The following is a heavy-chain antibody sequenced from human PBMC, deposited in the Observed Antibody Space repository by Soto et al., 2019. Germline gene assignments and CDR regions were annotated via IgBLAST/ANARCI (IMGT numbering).Heavy chain of an antibody. CDR2: IFHSGST. D-gene: IGHD3-22*01. V-gene: IGHV4-59*08. Sequence: SETLSLTCTVSGASISSSYWSWIRQSPGKGLEWIGYIFHSGSTYYNPSLKSRVTISVDTSKNQFSLKLSSVTAADTAVYYCASHWDYYDSSGYYYWGQGTLVTVSS. CDR1: GASISSSY. CDR3: ASHWDYYDSSGYYY. J-gene: IGHJ4*02.